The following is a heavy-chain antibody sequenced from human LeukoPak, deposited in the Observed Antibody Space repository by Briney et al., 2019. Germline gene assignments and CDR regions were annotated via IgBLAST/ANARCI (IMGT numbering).Heavy chain of an antibody. D-gene: IGHD3-22*01. J-gene: IGHJ4*02. CDR3: AKDMSRDSSGYPDY. V-gene: IGHV3-9*03. Sequence: GGSMRLSCVASGFTFDDYAMHWVRQAPGKGLEWVSGISWNSGSIVYADSVKGRFTISRDNAKNSLYLQMNSLRAEDMALYYCAKDMSRDSSGYPDYWGQGTLVTVSS. CDR2: ISWNSGSI. CDR1: GFTFDDYA.